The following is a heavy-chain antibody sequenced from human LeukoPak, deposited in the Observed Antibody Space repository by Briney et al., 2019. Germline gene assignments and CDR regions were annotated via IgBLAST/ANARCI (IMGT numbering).Heavy chain of an antibody. CDR2: ISSSSSTI. V-gene: IGHV3-48*01. CDR1: GFTFSSYS. CDR3: ARVYDGMDV. J-gene: IGHJ6*02. Sequence: GGSLRLSCAASGFTFSSYSMNWVRQAPGKGLEWVSYISSSSSTIYYADSVKGRFTISRDNAKNSLYLQMNSLRAEDTAVYYCARVYDGMDVWGQGTTVTVSS.